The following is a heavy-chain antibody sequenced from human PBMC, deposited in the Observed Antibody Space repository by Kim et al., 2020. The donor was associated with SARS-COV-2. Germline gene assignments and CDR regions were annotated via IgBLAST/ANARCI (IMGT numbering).Heavy chain of an antibody. V-gene: IGHV4-30-2*01. CDR1: GGSISSGGYS. CDR3: ARGILYVWGSYRPFGGMDV. D-gene: IGHD3-16*02. CDR2: IYHSGST. Sequence: SETLSLTCAVSGGSISSGGYSWSWIRQPPGKGLEWIGYIYHSGSTYYNPSLKSGVTISVDRSKNQFSLKLSSVTAADTAVYYCARGILYVWGSYRPFGGMDVWGQGTTVTVSS. J-gene: IGHJ6*02.